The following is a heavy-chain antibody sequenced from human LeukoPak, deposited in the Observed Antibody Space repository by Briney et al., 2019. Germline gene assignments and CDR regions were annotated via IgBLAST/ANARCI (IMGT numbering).Heavy chain of an antibody. D-gene: IGHD3-22*01. CDR1: GGSISNYY. J-gene: IGHJ5*02. V-gene: IGHV4-59*08. CDR3: ARSYSGSYDSPAGWFDP. Sequence: PSETLSLTCTVSGGSISNYYWSWIRQPPGKGLEWIGYIFYTGSINYNPSLRGRVTISVDTSKSQFSLRLSSVTAADTAVYYCARSYSGSYDSPAGWFDPWGQGTLVTVSS. CDR2: IFYTGSI.